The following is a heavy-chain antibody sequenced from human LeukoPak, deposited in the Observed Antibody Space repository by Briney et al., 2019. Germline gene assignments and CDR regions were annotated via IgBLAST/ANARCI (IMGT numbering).Heavy chain of an antibody. V-gene: IGHV4-39*01. J-gene: IGHJ5*02. CDR1: GGSISSSSYY. D-gene: IGHD5-18*01. Sequence: PSETLSLTCTVSGGSISSSSYYWGWIRQPPGKGLEWIGSIYYSGSTYYNPSLKSRVTISVDTSKNQFSLKLSSVTAADTAVYYCARGYGYGYWFDPWGQGTLVTVSS. CDR2: IYYSGST. CDR3: ARGYGYGYWFDP.